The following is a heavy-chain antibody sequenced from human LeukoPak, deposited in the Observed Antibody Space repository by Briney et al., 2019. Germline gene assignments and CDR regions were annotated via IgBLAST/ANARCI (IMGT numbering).Heavy chain of an antibody. J-gene: IGHJ6*03. CDR2: IYYSGST. V-gene: IGHV4-59*12. CDR3: ARLRSGYVYYYYYMDV. D-gene: IGHD5-12*01. Sequence: SETLSLTCTVSGGSISSYYWSWIRQPPGKGLEWIGYIYYSGSTNYNPSLKSRVTISVDTSKNQFSLKLSSVTAADTAVYYCARLRSGYVYYYYYMDVWGKGTTVTISS. CDR1: GGSISSYY.